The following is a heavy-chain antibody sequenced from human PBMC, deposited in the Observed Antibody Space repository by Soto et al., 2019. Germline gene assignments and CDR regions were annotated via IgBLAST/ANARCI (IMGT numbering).Heavy chain of an antibody. J-gene: IGHJ6*02. CDR3: ARGHSTDCSNGVCSFFYNHEMDV. CDR2: INPNSGGT. D-gene: IGHD2-8*01. CDR1: GYSFTDYH. V-gene: IGHV1-2*04. Sequence: ASVQVSCKASGYSFTDYHIHWVRQAPGQGLEWLGRINPNSGGTSTAQKFQGWVTMTRDRSISTVYMELTRLRSDDTAVYFCARGHSTDCSNGVCSFFYNHEMDVWGQGTTVTVSS.